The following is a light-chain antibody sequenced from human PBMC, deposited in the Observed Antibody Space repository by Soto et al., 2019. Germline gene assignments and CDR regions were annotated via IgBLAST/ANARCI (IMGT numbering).Light chain of an antibody. CDR2: EVN. V-gene: IGLV2-8*01. J-gene: IGLJ2*01. Sequence: QSALTQPPSASGSPGQSVTISCTGTGSDVGGNNYVSWYQQHPGKAPKLMIYEVNKRPSGVPDRFSGSKSGNTASLTVSGLQADDEADYYCNSYVGNTNNVVFGGGTK. CDR3: NSYVGNTNNVV. CDR1: GSDVGGNNY.